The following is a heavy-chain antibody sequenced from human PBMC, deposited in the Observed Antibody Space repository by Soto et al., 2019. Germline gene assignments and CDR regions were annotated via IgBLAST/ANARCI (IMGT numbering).Heavy chain of an antibody. D-gene: IGHD3-3*01. CDR3: ARDRMGFRIGDTPINWFDP. V-gene: IGHV1-69*13. J-gene: IGHJ5*02. CDR1: GGTFSSYA. CDR2: IIPIFGTA. Sequence: SVKVSCKASGGTFSSYAISWVRQAPGQGLEWMGGIIPIFGTANYAQKFQGRVTITADESTSTAHMELSSLRSEDTAVYYCARDRMGFRIGDTPINWFDPWGQGTLVTVSS.